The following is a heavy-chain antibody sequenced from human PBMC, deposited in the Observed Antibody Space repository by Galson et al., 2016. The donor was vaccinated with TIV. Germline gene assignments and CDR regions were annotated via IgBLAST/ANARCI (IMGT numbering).Heavy chain of an antibody. CDR2: FDPEYGET. D-gene: IGHD3-10*01. Sequence: SVKVSCKVSGYTVTELPMHWVRQTPEKSLEWMGGFDPEYGETIYAQKFQGRVTITADESTNTAYMELSSLKSDDTAMYYCARDAWFGELLYPNFDFWGQGTLVTVSS. V-gene: IGHV1-24*01. CDR1: GYTVTELP. CDR3: ARDAWFGELLYPNFDF. J-gene: IGHJ4*02.